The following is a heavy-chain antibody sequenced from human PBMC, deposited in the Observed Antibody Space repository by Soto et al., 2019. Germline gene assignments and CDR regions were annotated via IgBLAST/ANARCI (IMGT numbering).Heavy chain of an antibody. V-gene: IGHV3-21*01. CDR1: GFTFSSYS. D-gene: IGHD6-6*01. CDR3: ARDIRYSRSSNNAFDI. J-gene: IGHJ3*02. Sequence: GGSLRLSCAASGFTFSSYSMNWVRQAPGKGLEWVSSISSSSSYIYYADSVKGRFTISRDNAKNSLYLHMNSLRAEDTGVYDCARDIRYSRSSNNAFDIWGQGTMVTVSS. CDR2: ISSSSSYI.